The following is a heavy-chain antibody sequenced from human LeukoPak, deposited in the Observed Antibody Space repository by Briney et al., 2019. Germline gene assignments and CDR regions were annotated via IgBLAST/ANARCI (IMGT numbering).Heavy chain of an antibody. D-gene: IGHD3-3*01. CDR3: ARVRFLERSQYYFDY. CDR2: IKQDGSEK. CDR1: EFTFNIYW. V-gene: IGHV3-7*01. Sequence: GGSLRLSCAASEFTFNIYWMSWVRQAPGKGLEWVANIKQDGSEKYYVDSVEGRFTISRDNAKNSLYLQMNSLRAEDTAVYYCARVRFLERSQYYFDYWGQGTLVTVSS. J-gene: IGHJ4*02.